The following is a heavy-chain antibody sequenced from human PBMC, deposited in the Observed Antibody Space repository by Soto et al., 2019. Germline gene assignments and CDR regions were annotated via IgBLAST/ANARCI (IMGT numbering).Heavy chain of an antibody. CDR3: ARGRYGDY. Sequence: QVHLVQSGAEVKKPGASVKVSCKGSGYAFTTYGITWVRQAPGQGLEWMGWISAHNGNTNYAHKRQGRVTVTRDTSTSTAYMALRSLRSDDPAVYYCARGRYGDYWGQGALVTVSS. V-gene: IGHV1-18*01. CDR2: ISAHNGNT. J-gene: IGHJ4*02. D-gene: IGHD1-1*01. CDR1: GYAFTTYG.